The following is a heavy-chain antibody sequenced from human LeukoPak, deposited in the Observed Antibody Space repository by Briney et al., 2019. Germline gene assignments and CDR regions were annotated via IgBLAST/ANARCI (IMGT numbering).Heavy chain of an antibody. D-gene: IGHD3-22*01. CDR2: ISWNSGSI. Sequence: GGSLTLSCAASGFTFDDYAMHWVRQARGKGLERVSGISWNSGSIGYADSVKGRFTISRDNAKNSLYLQMNSLGAEDTALYYCAKGYSGDSSGYYYFPFDIWGQGTMVTVSS. CDR3: AKGYSGDSSGYYYFPFDI. V-gene: IGHV3-9*01. CDR1: GFTFDDYA. J-gene: IGHJ3*02.